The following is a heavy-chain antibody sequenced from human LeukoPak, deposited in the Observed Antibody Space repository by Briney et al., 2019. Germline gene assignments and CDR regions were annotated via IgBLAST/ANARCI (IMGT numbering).Heavy chain of an antibody. Sequence: GASVKVSCKASGGTFSSYAITWVRQAPGQGLEWMGRIIPILGIADYAQKFQGRVTITADKFMSTAYMELSSLRSDDTAVYYCARDPVAAGTGGTDYWGQGTLVTVSS. CDR3: ARDPVAAGTGGTDY. J-gene: IGHJ4*02. D-gene: IGHD2-15*01. V-gene: IGHV1-69*04. CDR1: GGTFSSYA. CDR2: IIPILGIA.